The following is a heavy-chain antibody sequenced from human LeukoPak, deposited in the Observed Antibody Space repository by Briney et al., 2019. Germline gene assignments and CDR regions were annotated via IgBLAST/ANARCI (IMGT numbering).Heavy chain of an antibody. Sequence: SVTVSCKASGGTFSSYAISWVRQAPGQGLEWMGGIIPIFGTANYAQKFQGRVTITADESTSTAYMELSSLRSEDTAVYYCARDSRRDGYNYRAFDIWGQGTMVTVSS. CDR1: GGTFSSYA. J-gene: IGHJ3*02. CDR3: ARDSRRDGYNYRAFDI. D-gene: IGHD5-24*01. CDR2: IIPIFGTA. V-gene: IGHV1-69*13.